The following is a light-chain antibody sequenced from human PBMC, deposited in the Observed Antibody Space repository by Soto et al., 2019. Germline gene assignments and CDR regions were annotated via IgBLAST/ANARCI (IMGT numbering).Light chain of an antibody. CDR2: TAS. CDR3: QQGFMTPPYT. CDR1: QSISTY. J-gene: IGKJ2*01. V-gene: IGKV1-39*01. Sequence: DIQMTQSPSSLSASLGDRVTITCRASQSISTYLNWYQQKPGKAPKLLIATASTLQSGVPSRFSGSGSGTDFTLSISSLQPEDIAIYSCQQGFMTPPYTFGQGTRLEIK.